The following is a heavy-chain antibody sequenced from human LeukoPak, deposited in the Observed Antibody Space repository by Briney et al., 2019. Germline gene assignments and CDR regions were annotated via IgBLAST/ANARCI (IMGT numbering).Heavy chain of an antibody. V-gene: IGHV3-30-3*01. J-gene: IGHJ4*02. D-gene: IGHD1-1*01. CDR2: ISYDGSNK. CDR1: GFTFSSYA. CDR3: ARVQRAWARHGTRY. Sequence: QSGRSLRLSCAASGFTFSSYAMHWVHQAPGKGLEWVAVISYDGSNKYYTDSVKGRFTISRDNSKNTLYLQMNSLRAEDTAVYYCARVQRAWARHGTRYWGQGTLVTVSS.